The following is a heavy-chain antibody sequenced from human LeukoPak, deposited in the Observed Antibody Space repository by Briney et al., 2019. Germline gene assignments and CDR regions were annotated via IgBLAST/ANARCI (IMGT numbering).Heavy chain of an antibody. CDR1: GFTFSSYG. D-gene: IGHD6-19*01. J-gene: IGHJ1*01. Sequence: GGSLRLSCAASGFTFSSYGVHWVRQAPGKGLEWVAVIWYDGSNKYYADSVKGRFTISRDNSKNTLDLQMNSLRAEDTAVYYCARDVSSGGGYFQHWGQGTLVTVSS. CDR3: ARDVSSGGGYFQH. CDR2: IWYDGSNK. V-gene: IGHV3-33*01.